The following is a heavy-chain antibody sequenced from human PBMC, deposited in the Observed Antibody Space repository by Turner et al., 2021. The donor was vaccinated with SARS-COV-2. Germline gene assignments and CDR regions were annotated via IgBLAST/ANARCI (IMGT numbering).Heavy chain of an antibody. CDR3: ATCRDGYNWGAFHI. CDR2: CDPEYGET. Sequence: QVQLVQSGAEVKKPGASVKVSCKVSGYTLTELSMHWVRQAPGKGLEWMGGCDPEYGETIYAKKFQGRVTMNEDTSADTAYMELSSPRSEDTAVYYCATCRDGYNWGAFHIWGQGTMVTVSS. CDR1: GYTLTELS. J-gene: IGHJ3*02. V-gene: IGHV1-24*01. D-gene: IGHD5-12*01.